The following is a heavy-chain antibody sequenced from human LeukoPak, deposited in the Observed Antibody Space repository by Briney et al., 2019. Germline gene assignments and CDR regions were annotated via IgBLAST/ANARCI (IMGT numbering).Heavy chain of an antibody. CDR3: AGVGTIFGVVIDDAFDI. V-gene: IGHV4-61*02. CDR2: IYTSGST. Sequence: SQTLSLTCTVSGGSISSGSYYWSWIRQPAGKGLEWIGRIYTSGSTNYNPSLKSRVTISVDTSKNQFSLKLSSVTAADTAVYYCAGVGTIFGVVIDDAFDIWGQGTMVTVSS. D-gene: IGHD3-3*01. CDR1: GGSISSGSYY. J-gene: IGHJ3*02.